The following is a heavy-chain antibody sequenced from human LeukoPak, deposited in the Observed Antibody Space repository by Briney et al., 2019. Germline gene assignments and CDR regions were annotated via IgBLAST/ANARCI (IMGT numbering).Heavy chain of an antibody. CDR3: PRGGGGGGNSPPDY. CDR1: GFTFRNAW. V-gene: IGHV3-15*01. D-gene: IGHD4-23*01. Sequence: PGGSLRLSCAASGFTFRNAWMSWVRQAPGKGLEWVGRIKSKPDGGTTDYAAPVKGRFIISRDDSKNTLYLQMNSLKTEDPAVYYRPRGGGGGGNSPPDYWGQGTLVTVSS. J-gene: IGHJ4*02. CDR2: IKSKPDGGTT.